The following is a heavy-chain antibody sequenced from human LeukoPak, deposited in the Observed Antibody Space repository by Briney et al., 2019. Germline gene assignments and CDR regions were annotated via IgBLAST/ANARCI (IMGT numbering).Heavy chain of an antibody. CDR1: GGSISSYY. D-gene: IGHD3-16*02. CDR3: ARGDYVWGSYRLDAFDI. J-gene: IGHJ3*02. Sequence: SETLSLTCTVSGGSISSYYWSWIRQPPGKGPEWIGYIYYSGSTNYNPSLKSRVTISVDTSKNQFSLKLSSVTAADTAVYYCARGDYVWGSYRLDAFDIWGQGTMVTVSS. CDR2: IYYSGST. V-gene: IGHV4-59*01.